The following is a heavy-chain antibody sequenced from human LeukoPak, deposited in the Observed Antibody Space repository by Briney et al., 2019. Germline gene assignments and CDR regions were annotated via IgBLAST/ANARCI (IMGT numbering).Heavy chain of an antibody. D-gene: IGHD2/OR15-2a*01. CDR1: GGSISSSSYY. Sequence: SETLPLTCTVSGGSISSSSYYWGWIRQPPGKGLEWIGSIYYSGSTYYNPSLKSRVTISVDTSKNQFSLKLSSVTAADTAVYYCASWLFYPSGDWFDPWGQGTLVTVSS. CDR3: ASWLFYPSGDWFDP. J-gene: IGHJ5*02. V-gene: IGHV4-39*01. CDR2: IYYSGST.